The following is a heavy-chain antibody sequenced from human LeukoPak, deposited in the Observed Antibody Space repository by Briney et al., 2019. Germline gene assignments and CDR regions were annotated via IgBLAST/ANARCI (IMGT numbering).Heavy chain of an antibody. CDR1: GGSISSYY. D-gene: IGHD3-10*01. Sequence: PLETLSLTCTVSGGSISSYYWSWIRQPPGKGLEWIGYIYTSGSTNYNPSLKSRVTISVDTSKNQFSLKLSSVTAADTAVYYCARRSRVMVRGVIITYYYYMDVWGKGTTVTVSS. V-gene: IGHV4-4*09. J-gene: IGHJ6*03. CDR3: ARRSRVMVRGVIITYYYYMDV. CDR2: IYTSGST.